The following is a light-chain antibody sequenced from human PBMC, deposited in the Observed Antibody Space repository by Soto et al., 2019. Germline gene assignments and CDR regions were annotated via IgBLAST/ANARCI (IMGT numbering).Light chain of an antibody. CDR1: QSVDSN. J-gene: IGKJ5*01. CDR2: GIS. V-gene: IGKV3-15*01. Sequence: EIVMTQSPGTLSLSPGETATLSCRASQSVDSNYLAWYQQKPGQAPRLLVYGISTRATDIPARFSGSGSGTEFTLTISSLQSEDFGIYYCQQHSKWPITFAQGTRLEIK. CDR3: QQHSKWPIT.